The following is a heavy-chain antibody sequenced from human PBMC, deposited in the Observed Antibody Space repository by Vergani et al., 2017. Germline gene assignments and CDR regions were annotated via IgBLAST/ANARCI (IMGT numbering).Heavy chain of an antibody. CDR1: GGTFSSYT. V-gene: IGHV1-69*08. D-gene: IGHD1-1*01. J-gene: IGHJ6*02. Sequence: QVQLVQSGAEVKKPGSSVKVSCKASGGTFSSYTISWVRQAPGQGLEWMVRIIPILGIANYAQKFQGRVTITAAKSTSTAYMELSSLRSEETAVYYCAGDTWNPHGMDVWGQGTTVTVSS. CDR2: IIPILGIA. CDR3: AGDTWNPHGMDV.